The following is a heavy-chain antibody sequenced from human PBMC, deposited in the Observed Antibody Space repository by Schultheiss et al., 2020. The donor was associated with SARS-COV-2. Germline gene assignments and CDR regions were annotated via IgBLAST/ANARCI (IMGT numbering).Heavy chain of an antibody. V-gene: IGHV1-2*02. D-gene: IGHD6-13*01. CDR1: GYTFTSYG. J-gene: IGHJ4*02. CDR3: ARGAAAGGN. Sequence: GGSLRLSCKASGYTFTSYGISWVRQAPGQGLEWMGWINPNSGGTNYAQKFQGRVTMTRDTSISTAYMELSRLRSDDTAVYYCARGAAAGGNWGQGTLVTVSS. CDR2: INPNSGGT.